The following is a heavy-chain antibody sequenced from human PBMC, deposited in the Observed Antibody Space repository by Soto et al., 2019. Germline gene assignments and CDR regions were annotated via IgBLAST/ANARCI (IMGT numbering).Heavy chain of an antibody. Sequence: QVQLVQSGAEVKKPGASVKVSCKASGYTFTSYAMHWVRQAPGQRLEWMGWINAGNGNTKYSQKFQGRVTITRDTYASTAYMELSSLRSEDTAVYYCARGGFVGATDYNWFDPWGQGTLVTVSS. CDR3: ARGGFVGATDYNWFDP. V-gene: IGHV1-3*01. CDR2: INAGNGNT. J-gene: IGHJ5*02. D-gene: IGHD1-26*01. CDR1: GYTFTSYA.